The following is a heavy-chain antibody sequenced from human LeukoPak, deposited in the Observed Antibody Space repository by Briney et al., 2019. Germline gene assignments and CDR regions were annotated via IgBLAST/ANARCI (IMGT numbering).Heavy chain of an antibody. CDR2: IYYSGIT. Sequence: PSETLSLTCTVSSGSISSYYWSWIRQPPGKGLEWIGYIYYSGITNYNPSLKSRVTISVDTSKNQFSLKLSSVTAADTAVYYCARDRANNWFDPWGQGTLVTVSS. V-gene: IGHV4-59*01. J-gene: IGHJ5*02. CDR1: SGSISSYY. CDR3: ARDRANNWFDP.